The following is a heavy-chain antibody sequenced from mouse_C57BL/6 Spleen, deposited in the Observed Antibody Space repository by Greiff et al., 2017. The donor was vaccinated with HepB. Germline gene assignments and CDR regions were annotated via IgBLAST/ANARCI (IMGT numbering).Heavy chain of an antibody. CDR2: ISSGGSYT. J-gene: IGHJ3*01. D-gene: IGHD2-4*01. V-gene: IGHV5-6*01. CDR1: GFTFSSYG. Sequence: EVKLMESGGDLVKPGGSLKLSCAASGFTFSSYGMSWVRQTPDKRLEWVATISSGGSYTYYPDSVKGRFTISRDNAKNTLYLQMSSLKSEDTAMYYCAISTMITEGFAYWGQGTLVTVSA. CDR3: AISTMITEGFAY.